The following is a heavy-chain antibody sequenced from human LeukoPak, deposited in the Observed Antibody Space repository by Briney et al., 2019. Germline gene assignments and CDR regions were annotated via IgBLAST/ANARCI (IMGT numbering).Heavy chain of an antibody. CDR2: MNPNSGNT. Sequence: ASVKVSCKASGYTFTSYDINWVRQATGQGLEWMGWMNPNSGNTGYAQKFQGRVTMTRNTSISTAYMELSSLRSEDTAVYYCERGPARGERAVAGKSNWFDPWGQGTLVTVSS. V-gene: IGHV1-8*01. D-gene: IGHD6-19*01. J-gene: IGHJ5*02. CDR1: GYTFTSYD. CDR3: ERGPARGERAVAGKSNWFDP.